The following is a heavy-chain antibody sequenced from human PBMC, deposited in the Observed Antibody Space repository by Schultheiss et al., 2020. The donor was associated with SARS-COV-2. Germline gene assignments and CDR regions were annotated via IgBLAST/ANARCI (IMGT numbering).Heavy chain of an antibody. D-gene: IGHD1-14*01. CDR3: VGGYNTNWGRGTDAFDI. Sequence: ASVKVSCKASGYTFTDYYMHWVRQAPGQGLDWMGWINPNSGGTNYAQNFQGWVTMTGDTSISTAYMELSSLRSDDTAVYYCVGGYNTNWGRGTDAFDIWGQGAMVTVSS. J-gene: IGHJ3*02. CDR1: GYTFTDYY. CDR2: INPNSGGT. V-gene: IGHV1-2*04.